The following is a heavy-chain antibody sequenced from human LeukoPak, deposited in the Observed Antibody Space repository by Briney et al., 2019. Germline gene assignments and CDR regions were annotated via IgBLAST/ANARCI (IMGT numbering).Heavy chain of an antibody. V-gene: IGHV1-69*05. J-gene: IGHJ5*02. CDR1: GGTFSSYA. CDR2: IIPIFGTA. D-gene: IGHD6-6*01. Sequence: ASVKVSCKASGGTFSSYAISWVRQAPGQGLEWMGGIIPIFGTANYAQKFQGRVTITTDESTSTAYMELSSLRSEDTAVYYCARDRGDGSSQSCWFDPWGQGTLVTVSS. CDR3: ARDRGDGSSQSCWFDP.